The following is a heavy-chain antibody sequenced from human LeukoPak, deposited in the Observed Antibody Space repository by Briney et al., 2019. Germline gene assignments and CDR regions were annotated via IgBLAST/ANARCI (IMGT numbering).Heavy chain of an antibody. CDR1: GFTFSTYG. Sequence: PGGSLRLSCAACGFTFSTYGMHWVRQAPGKGVEGVAFIRYDGRNKYYADSVKGRFTISRDNYKNTVCMQMNRLRAEDTAVYYCARDRAAGAYPWYFDYWGQGTLVTVSS. V-gene: IGHV3-30*02. CDR2: IRYDGRNK. D-gene: IGHD3-16*01. CDR3: ARDRAAGAYPWYFDY. J-gene: IGHJ4*02.